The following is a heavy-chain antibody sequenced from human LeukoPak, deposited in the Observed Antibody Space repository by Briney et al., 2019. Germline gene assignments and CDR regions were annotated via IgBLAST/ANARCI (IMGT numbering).Heavy chain of an antibody. D-gene: IGHD3-3*01. V-gene: IGHV3-48*03. CDR3: ARQDSGVFYY. Sequence: GGSLRLSCAASGFTFSSYAMTWVRQAPGKGLEWLSYISPSGTTISYADSVKGRFTISRDNAKSSLFLQMDSLRADDTALYYCARQDSGVFYYWGQGTLVIVSS. CDR1: GFTFSSYA. J-gene: IGHJ4*02. CDR2: ISPSGTTI.